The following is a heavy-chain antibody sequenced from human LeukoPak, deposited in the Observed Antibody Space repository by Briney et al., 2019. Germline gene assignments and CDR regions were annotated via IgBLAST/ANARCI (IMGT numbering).Heavy chain of an antibody. D-gene: IGHD2-2*01. CDR2: INHSGST. Sequence: SETLSLTCAVYGGSFSGYYWSWIRQPPGKGLEWIGEINHSGSTNYNPSLKSRVTISVDTSKNQFSLKLSSVTAADTAVYYCASLYCSSTSCYPDPWGQGTLVTVSS. CDR3: ASLYCSSTSCYPDP. V-gene: IGHV4-34*01. CDR1: GGSFSGYY. J-gene: IGHJ5*02.